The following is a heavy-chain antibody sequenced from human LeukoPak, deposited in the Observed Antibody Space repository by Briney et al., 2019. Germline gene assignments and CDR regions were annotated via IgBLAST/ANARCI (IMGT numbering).Heavy chain of an antibody. V-gene: IGHV4-34*01. Sequence: SETLSLTGAVYGGSFSGYYWSWIRQPPGKGLEWIGEINHSGSTNYNPSLKSRVTISVDTSKNQFSLKLSSVTAADTAVYYCARGGGWYRYWGQGTLVTVSS. J-gene: IGHJ4*02. CDR2: INHSGST. D-gene: IGHD6-19*01. CDR3: ARGGGWYRY. CDR1: GGSFSGYY.